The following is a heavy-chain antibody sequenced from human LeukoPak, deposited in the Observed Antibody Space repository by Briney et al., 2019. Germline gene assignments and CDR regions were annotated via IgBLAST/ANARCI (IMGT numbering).Heavy chain of an antibody. CDR2: IHPNSGGT. J-gene: IGHJ1*01. Sequence: ASVKVSCKASGYTFTDYYLHWVRQAPGQGLEWMGWIHPNSGGTNYAQKFQGRVAMTRDTSIRTVYMELSSLRSDDTAVYYCARLAAVPGWGQGTLVPVSS. V-gene: IGHV1-2*02. CDR3: ARLAAVPG. D-gene: IGHD6-19*01. CDR1: GYTFTDYY.